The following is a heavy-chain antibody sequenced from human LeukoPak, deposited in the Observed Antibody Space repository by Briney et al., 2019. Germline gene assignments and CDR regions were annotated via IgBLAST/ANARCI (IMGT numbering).Heavy chain of an antibody. CDR1: GGSISSGGYS. CDR3: ARDLGYCSGGSCYRWFDP. V-gene: IGHV4-30-2*01. D-gene: IGHD2-15*01. CDR2: IYHSGST. J-gene: IGHJ5*02. Sequence: PSETLSLTCTVSGGSISSGGYSWSWIRQPPGKGLEWIGYIYHSGSTYYNPSLKRRVTISVDRSRNQFSLKLSSVTAADTAVYYCARDLGYCSGGSCYRWFDPWGQGTLVTVSS.